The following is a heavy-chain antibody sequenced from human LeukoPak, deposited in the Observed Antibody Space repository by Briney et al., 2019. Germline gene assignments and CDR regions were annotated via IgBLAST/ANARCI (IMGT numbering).Heavy chain of an antibody. J-gene: IGHJ6*03. CDR3: ARVSVVVPAAIQSYYYYYMDV. V-gene: IGHV1-69*05. D-gene: IGHD2-2*02. CDR1: GGTFSSYA. Sequence: SVKVSCKASGGTFSSYAISWVRQAPGQGLERMGGIIPIFGTANYAQKFQGRVTITTDQSTSPAYMELSSLRSEDTGVYYCARVSVVVPAAIQSYYYYYMDVWGKGTTVTVSS. CDR2: IIPIFGTA.